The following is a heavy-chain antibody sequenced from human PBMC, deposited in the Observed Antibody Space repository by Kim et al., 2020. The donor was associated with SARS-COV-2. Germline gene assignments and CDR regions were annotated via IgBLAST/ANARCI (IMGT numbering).Heavy chain of an antibody. CDR2: IIPIFGTA. CDR1: GGTFSSYA. CDR3: ARQTDTAMTNFLGVNWFDP. J-gene: IGHJ5*02. Sequence: SVKVSCKASGGTFSSYAISWVRQAPGQGLEWMGGIIPIFGTANYAQKFQGRVTITADESTSTAYMELSSLRSEDTAVYYCARQTDTAMTNFLGVNWFDPWGQGTLVTVSS. V-gene: IGHV1-69*13. D-gene: IGHD5-18*01.